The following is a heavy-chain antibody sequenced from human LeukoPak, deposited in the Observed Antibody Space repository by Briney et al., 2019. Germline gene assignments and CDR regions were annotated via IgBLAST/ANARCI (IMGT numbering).Heavy chain of an antibody. CDR1: GFTFSDYY. Sequence: GGSLRLSCAASGFTFSDYYMSWVRQAPGKGLEWVANIKKDGSEKYYVDSVEGRFTISRDNAKSSLYLQMSSLRAEDTAVYYCASILWLYYYGRGGAFDIWGQGTMVTVSS. CDR2: IKKDGSEK. CDR3: ASILWLYYYGRGGAFDI. D-gene: IGHD3-10*02. J-gene: IGHJ3*02. V-gene: IGHV3-7*01.